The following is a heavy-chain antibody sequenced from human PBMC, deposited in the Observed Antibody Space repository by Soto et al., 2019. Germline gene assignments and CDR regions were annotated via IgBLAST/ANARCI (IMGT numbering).Heavy chain of an antibody. CDR2: ISGSGGST. V-gene: IGHV3-23*01. J-gene: IGHJ4*02. CDR1: GFTFSSYA. Sequence: PGGSLRLSCAASGFTFSSYAMSWVRQAPGKGLEWVSAISGSGGSTYYADSVKGRFTISRDNSKNTLYLQMNSLRAEDTAVYYCAKHQHSSGWYSPFDYWGQGTLVTVSS. D-gene: IGHD6-19*01. CDR3: AKHQHSSGWYSPFDY.